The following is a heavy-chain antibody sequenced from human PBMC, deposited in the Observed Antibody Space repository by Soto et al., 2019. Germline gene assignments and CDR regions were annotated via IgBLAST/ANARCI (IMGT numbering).Heavy chain of an antibody. J-gene: IGHJ4*02. D-gene: IGHD4-17*01. CDR1: GYSFTSYW. CDR3: ARPFTTVVTPPGY. V-gene: IGHV5-51*01. CDR2: IYPGDSDT. Sequence: PGESLRISCKGSGYSFTSYWIGWVRQMPGKGLEWMGIIYPGDSDTRYSPSFQGQVTISADKSISTAYLQWSSLKASDTAMYYCARPFTTVVTPPGYWGQGTLVTVSS.